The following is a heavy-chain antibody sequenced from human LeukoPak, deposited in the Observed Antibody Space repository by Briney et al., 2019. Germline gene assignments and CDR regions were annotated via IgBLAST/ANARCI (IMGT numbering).Heavy chain of an antibody. CDR2: ISAYNGNT. V-gene: IGHV1-18*04. J-gene: IGHJ4*02. CDR1: GYTFTGYY. Sequence: ASVKVSCKASGYTFTGYYMHWVRQAPGQGLEWMGWISAYNGNTNYAQKLQGRVTMTTDTSTSTAYMELRSLRSDDTAAYYCARPGYSSGWLAGNFDYWGQGTLVTVSS. D-gene: IGHD6-19*01. CDR3: ARPGYSSGWLAGNFDY.